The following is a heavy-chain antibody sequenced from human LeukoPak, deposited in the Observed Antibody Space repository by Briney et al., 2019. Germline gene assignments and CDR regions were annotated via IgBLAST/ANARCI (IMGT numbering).Heavy chain of an antibody. D-gene: IGHD3-10*01. V-gene: IGHV3-48*01. CDR3: AKDGFGELLVY. Sequence: GGSLRLSCAASGFTFSSYSMNWVRQAPGKGLEWVSYISSSSSTIYYVGSVKGRFTISRDNAKNSLYLQMNSLRAEDTAVYYCAKDGFGELLVYWGQGTLVTVSS. CDR2: ISSSSSTI. CDR1: GFTFSSYS. J-gene: IGHJ4*02.